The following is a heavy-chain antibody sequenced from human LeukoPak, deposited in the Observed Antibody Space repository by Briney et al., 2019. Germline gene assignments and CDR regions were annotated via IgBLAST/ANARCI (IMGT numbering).Heavy chain of an antibody. D-gene: IGHD3-16*01. CDR1: GLTVSSNY. J-gene: IGHJ4*02. V-gene: IGHV3-66*01. Sequence: GGSLRLSCAASGLTVSSNYMSWVRQATGKGLEWVSVIYSGGSTFYADSVKGRFTISRDNSKNTLYLQMNSLRAEDTAVYYCARAAGLWDYWGQGTLVTVSS. CDR3: ARAAGLWDY. CDR2: IYSGGST.